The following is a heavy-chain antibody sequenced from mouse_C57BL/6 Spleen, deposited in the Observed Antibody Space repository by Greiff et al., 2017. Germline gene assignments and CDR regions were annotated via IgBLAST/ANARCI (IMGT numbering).Heavy chain of an antibody. CDR1: GFTFSDYG. Sequence: EVNVVESGGGLVKPGGSLKLSCAASGFTFSDYGMHWVRQAPEKGLEWVAYISSGSSTIYYADTVKGRFTISRDNDKNTLFLQMTSLRSEDTAMYYCARRSYGSSLYYAMDYWGQGTSVTVSS. CDR2: ISSGSSTI. CDR3: ARRSYGSSLYYAMDY. J-gene: IGHJ4*01. D-gene: IGHD1-1*01. V-gene: IGHV5-17*01.